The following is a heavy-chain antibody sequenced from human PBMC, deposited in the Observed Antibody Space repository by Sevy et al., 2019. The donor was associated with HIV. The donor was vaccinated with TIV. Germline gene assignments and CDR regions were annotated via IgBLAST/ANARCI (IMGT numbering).Heavy chain of an antibody. CDR3: ARDHYQLGYCSGGSCYPVY. D-gene: IGHD2-15*01. Sequence: GGSLRLSCAASGFTFSSYAMHWVRQAPGKGLEWVAVISYDGSNKYYADPVKGRFTISRDNSRNTLYLQMDSLRAEDTVGYYCARDHYQLGYCSGGSCYPVYWGQGTLVTVSS. CDR1: GFTFSSYA. CDR2: ISYDGSNK. J-gene: IGHJ4*02. V-gene: IGHV3-30-3*01.